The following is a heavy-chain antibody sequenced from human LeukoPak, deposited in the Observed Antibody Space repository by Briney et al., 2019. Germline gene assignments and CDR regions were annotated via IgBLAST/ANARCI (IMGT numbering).Heavy chain of an antibody. D-gene: IGHD3-9*01. CDR1: GFTFSNYA. J-gene: IGHJ4*02. CDR2: ISGSGVST. V-gene: IGHV3-23*01. Sequence: GGSLRLSCAASGFTFSNYAMNWVRQAPGKGLQWVSTISGSGVSTYFADPVKGRFTVSRDNSKNTLYLQMNSLRAEDTAVYYCAKGLRYFDWYDYWGQGTLVTVPS. CDR3: AKGLRYFDWYDY.